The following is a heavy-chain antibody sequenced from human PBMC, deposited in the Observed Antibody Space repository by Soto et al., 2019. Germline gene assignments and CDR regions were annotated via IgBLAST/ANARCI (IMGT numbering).Heavy chain of an antibody. J-gene: IGHJ4*02. V-gene: IGHV1-69*13. Sequence: SVKVSCKASGGTFSSYAISWVRQAPGQGLEWMGGIIPIFGTANYAQKFQGRVTITADESTSTAYMELSSLRSEDTAVYYCALTTQGGVTIFGVARGTSRSPFDYWGQGTLVTVS. CDR1: GGTFSSYA. D-gene: IGHD3-3*01. CDR2: IIPIFGTA. CDR3: ALTTQGGVTIFGVARGTSRSPFDY.